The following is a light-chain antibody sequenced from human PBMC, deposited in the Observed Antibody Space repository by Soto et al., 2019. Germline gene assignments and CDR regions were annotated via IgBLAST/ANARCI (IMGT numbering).Light chain of an antibody. CDR1: PGISTW. CDR2: SAS. Sequence: DIQMTQSPSSVSASVGDRVTISCRASPGISTWLAWYQQKPGKVPKLLIYSASSLQSGVPSRFSGSGSGTDFTRTISSLQPEDFATYYCQQANSFPRTFGQGTKVEVE. CDR3: QQANSFPRT. V-gene: IGKV1-12*01. J-gene: IGKJ1*01.